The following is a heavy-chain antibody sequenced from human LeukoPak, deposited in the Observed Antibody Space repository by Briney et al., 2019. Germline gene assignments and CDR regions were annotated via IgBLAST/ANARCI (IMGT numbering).Heavy chain of an antibody. Sequence: ASVKVSCKASAYTFSDYYIHWVRQAPGQGLEWLGWIIPITDDTHFAPTFQGRVSMTRDTSISTAYMELKRLRSDDTAVYYCTRDPPFYHYSRGQAFDLWGQGTLVTVST. V-gene: IGHV1-2*02. CDR1: AYTFSDYY. D-gene: IGHD3-22*01. CDR3: TRDPPFYHYSRGQAFDL. CDR2: IIPITDDT. J-gene: IGHJ5*02.